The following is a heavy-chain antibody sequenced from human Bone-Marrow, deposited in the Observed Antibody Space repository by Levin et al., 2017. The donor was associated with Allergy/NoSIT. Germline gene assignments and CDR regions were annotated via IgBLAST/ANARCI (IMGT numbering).Heavy chain of an antibody. D-gene: IGHD3-16*01. V-gene: IGHV3-30*18. CDR2: ISYDGSRK. CDR3: AKVWPSAITQPRYFFEH. J-gene: IGHJ4*02. Sequence: GGSLRLSCAASGFTLTSYAMHWVRQAPGKGLEWVAIISYDGSRKFYADSVKGRFAISRDSSKTTLYLQMNSLRAEDTAVYYCAKVWPSAITQPRYFFEHWGQGTLVAVSA. CDR1: GFTLTSYA.